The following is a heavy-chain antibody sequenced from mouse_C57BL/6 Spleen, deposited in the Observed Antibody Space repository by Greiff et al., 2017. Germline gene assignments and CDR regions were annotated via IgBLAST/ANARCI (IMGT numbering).Heavy chain of an antibody. CDR1: GYTFTSYW. CDR2: IHPNSGST. D-gene: IGHD3-2*02. Sequence: QVHVKQPGAELVKPGASVKLSCKASGYTFTSYWMHWVKQRPGQGLEWIGMIHPNSGSTNYNEKFKSKATLTVDKSSSTAYMQLSSLTSEDSAVYYCARGKDSSGYWFAYWGQGTLVTVSA. J-gene: IGHJ3*01. CDR3: ARGKDSSGYWFAY. V-gene: IGHV1-64*01.